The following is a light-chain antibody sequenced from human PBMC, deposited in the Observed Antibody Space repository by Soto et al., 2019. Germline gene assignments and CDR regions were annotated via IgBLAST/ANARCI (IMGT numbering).Light chain of an antibody. Sequence: DIQMTQSPSSLYASVGDRVTITCRASQGISNYLAWYQQKPGKVPKLLIYAASTLQSGVPSRFSGSGSGTDFTLTISSLQPEDVATDYCQKYNSAPRTFGQGNKVEIK. CDR1: QGISNY. CDR3: QKYNSAPRT. V-gene: IGKV1-27*01. J-gene: IGKJ1*01. CDR2: AAS.